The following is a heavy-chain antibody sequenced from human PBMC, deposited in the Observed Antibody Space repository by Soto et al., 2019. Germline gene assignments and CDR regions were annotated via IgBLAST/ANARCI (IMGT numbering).Heavy chain of an antibody. CDR2: IYTSGST. Sequence: SETLSLTCPVSGCSIRSYDWYWSRKPDGKGLEWIGRIYTSGSTNYNPSLKSRVTMSVDTSKNQFSLKLSSVTAADTAVYFCARAGLIAAASNWFDPWGQGTLVTVSS. J-gene: IGHJ5*02. D-gene: IGHD6-13*01. V-gene: IGHV4-4*07. CDR1: GCSIRSYD. CDR3: ARAGLIAAASNWFDP.